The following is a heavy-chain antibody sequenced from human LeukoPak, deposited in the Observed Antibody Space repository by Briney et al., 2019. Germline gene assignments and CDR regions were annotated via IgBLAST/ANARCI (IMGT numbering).Heavy chain of an antibody. J-gene: IGHJ4*02. Sequence: GGSLRLSCAASGFTFSSYWMTWIRQAPGKGLEWVANIKQDGSEKYYVDSVKGRFTIPRDNAKNSLYLQMNSLRAEDTAVYYCARDTGGGYSCYDCWGQGTMVTVSS. CDR3: ARDTGGGYSCYDC. CDR2: IKQDGSEK. CDR1: GFTFSSYW. D-gene: IGHD5-18*01. V-gene: IGHV3-7*01.